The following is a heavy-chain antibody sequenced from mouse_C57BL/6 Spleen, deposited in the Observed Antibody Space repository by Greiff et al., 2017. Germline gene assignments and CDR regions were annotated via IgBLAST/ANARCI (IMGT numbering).Heavy chain of an antibody. V-gene: IGHV1-55*01. D-gene: IGHD2-5*01. CDR2: IYPGSGST. CDR3: AREGAYYSNPAWFAY. Sequence: LQLQQPGAELVKPGASVKMSCKASGYTFTSYWITWVKQRPGQGLEWIGDIYPGSGSTNYNEKFKSKATLTVDTSSSTAYMQLSSLTSEDSAVYYCAREGAYYSNPAWFAYWGQGTLVTVSA. J-gene: IGHJ3*01. CDR1: GYTFTSYW.